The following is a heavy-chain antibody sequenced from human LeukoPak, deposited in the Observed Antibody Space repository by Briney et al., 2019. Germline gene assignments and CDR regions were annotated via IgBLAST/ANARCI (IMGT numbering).Heavy chain of an antibody. CDR2: IKQDGSEK. V-gene: IGHV3-7*01. J-gene: IGHJ4*02. D-gene: IGHD3-3*01. CDR3: ARDGLGVVIGEFDY. Sequence: SGGSLRLSCAASGFTFSSYWMSWVRLAPGKGLEWVANIKQDGSEKYYVDSVKGRFTISRDNAKNSLYLQMSSLRAEDTAVYYCARDGLGVVIGEFDYWGQGTLVTVSS. CDR1: GFTFSSYW.